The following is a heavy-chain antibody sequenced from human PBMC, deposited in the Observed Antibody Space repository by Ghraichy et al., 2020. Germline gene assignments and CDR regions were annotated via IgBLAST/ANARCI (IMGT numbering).Heavy chain of an antibody. CDR1: EFTFSTYA. Sequence: GGSLRLSCAASEFTFSTYAMHWVRQAPGKGLDWVAFIWPDGSHKYYADSVKGRFTISRDNSKNTLYMQMNSLRAEDTAVYYCARDPAESDYALDSWGQGTLVTVSS. CDR2: IWPDGSHK. D-gene: IGHD4-17*01. V-gene: IGHV3-33*01. J-gene: IGHJ4*02. CDR3: ARDPAESDYALDS.